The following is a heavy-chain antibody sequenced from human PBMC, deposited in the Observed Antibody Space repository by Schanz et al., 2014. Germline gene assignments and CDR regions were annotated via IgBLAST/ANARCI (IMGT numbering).Heavy chain of an antibody. CDR3: ARPGGSSWSFAY. V-gene: IGHV4-39*01. CDR2: IYQSGTT. Sequence: QVQLQESGPGLVKPSENLSLTCTVSDGSISSSSYYWGWIRQPPGKGLEWIGSIYQSGTTYYSPSLKSRVTISVAPSKTQSPRNLSSVTAADTAVYYCARPGGSSWSFAYWGLGRLVIVSS. J-gene: IGHJ4*02. CDR1: DGSISSSSYY. D-gene: IGHD6-13*01.